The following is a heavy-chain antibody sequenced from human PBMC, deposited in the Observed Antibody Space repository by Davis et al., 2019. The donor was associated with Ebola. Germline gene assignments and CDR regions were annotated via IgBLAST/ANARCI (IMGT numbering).Heavy chain of an antibody. CDR3: TRDHHYYDFLSGYFHKQGENDYIDF. CDR1: GFTFSRYC. CDR2: IKQDGSET. V-gene: IGHV3-7*03. Sequence: PGGSLRLSCAASGFTFSRYCMSWVRQAPGKGLEWVANIKQDGSETYYVDSVKGRFTISRHNAKNSVYLQMNSLKAEDTAMFYGTRDHHYYDFLSGYFHKQGENDYIDFWGQGTLVTVSS. D-gene: IGHD3-9*01. J-gene: IGHJ4*02.